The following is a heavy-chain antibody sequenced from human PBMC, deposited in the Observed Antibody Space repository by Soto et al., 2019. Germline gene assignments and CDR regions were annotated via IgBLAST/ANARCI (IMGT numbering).Heavy chain of an antibody. CDR3: TRDASRDSSARGWFDP. CDR2: ISSNSAYI. J-gene: IGHJ5*02. Sequence: GGSLRLSCAASGFTFRSSTMNWVRQAPGKGLEWVSTISSNSAYIYYTDALRGRFTISRDNAKNSLHLHMNSLRAEDTAVYYCTRDASRDSSARGWFDPWGPGTLVTVSS. CDR1: GFTFRSST. D-gene: IGHD6-13*01. V-gene: IGHV3-21*01.